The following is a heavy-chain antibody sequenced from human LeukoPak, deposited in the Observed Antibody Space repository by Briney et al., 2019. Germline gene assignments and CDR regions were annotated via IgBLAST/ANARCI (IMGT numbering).Heavy chain of an antibody. CDR1: GYTFTGYY. D-gene: IGHD5/OR15-5a*01. V-gene: IGHV1-2*02. CDR3: ARQSLRNFDY. CDR2: INPNTGDT. J-gene: IGHJ4*02. Sequence: ASVKVSCKASGYTFTGYYIHYVRQALGQGLEWMGWINPNTGDTKYAQKFQGRVTMTRDTSISTAYMELSRLTSDDTTVYYCARQSLRNFDYWGQGTLVTVSS.